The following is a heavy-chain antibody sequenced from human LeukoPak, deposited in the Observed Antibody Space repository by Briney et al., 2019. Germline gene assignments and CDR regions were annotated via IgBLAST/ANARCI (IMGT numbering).Heavy chain of an antibody. Sequence: GGSLRLSCAASGFTFSSYWMHWVRQAPGKGLVWVSRINSDGSSTSYADSVKGRFTISRDNAKNTLYLQMNSLRAEDTAVYYCARATYYYDSSGYYSGYYFDCWGQGTLVTVSS. CDR1: GFTFSSYW. CDR2: INSDGSST. V-gene: IGHV3-74*01. CDR3: ARATYYYDSSGYYSGYYFDC. D-gene: IGHD3-22*01. J-gene: IGHJ4*02.